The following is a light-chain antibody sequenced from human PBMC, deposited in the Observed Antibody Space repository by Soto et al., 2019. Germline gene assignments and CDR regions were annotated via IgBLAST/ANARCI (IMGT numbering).Light chain of an antibody. CDR2: DAS. CDR3: QRYDKLPPFT. J-gene: IGKJ3*01. V-gene: IGKV1-33*01. Sequence: DIQMTQSPSSLSASVGDRDTITCQASQDISNYLNLYQQKPGKAPMRMIYDASNLETRVPSRFIGSGSGTYITFTISRLQREDIASYYCQRYDKLPPFTFGPGTKVDIK. CDR1: QDISNY.